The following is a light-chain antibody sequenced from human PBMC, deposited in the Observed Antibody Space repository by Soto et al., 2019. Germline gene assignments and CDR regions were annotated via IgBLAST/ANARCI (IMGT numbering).Light chain of an antibody. CDR2: AAS. J-gene: IGKJ1*01. Sequence: DTQMTQSPSSLSASVGDRVIITCRASQGISSYLAWYQQKPGKVPKLLIYAASTLQSGVPSRFSGSGSGTDFTLTISGLQPEDVATYYCQKYNSAPWTFGQGTKVEIK. CDR3: QKYNSAPWT. V-gene: IGKV1-27*01. CDR1: QGISSY.